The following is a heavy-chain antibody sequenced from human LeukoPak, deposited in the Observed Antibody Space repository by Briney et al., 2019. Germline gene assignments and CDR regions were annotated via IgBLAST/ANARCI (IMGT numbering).Heavy chain of an antibody. CDR2: IGGSGGST. CDR3: AKGYLGYCSGGSCYVPFDY. Sequence: ARSLRLSCAASGFTFSSYAMSWVRKAPGKGLELVSAIGGSGGSTYYADSVKGRFTISRDNSKNTLYLQMNSLRAEDTAVYYCAKGYLGYCSGGSCYVPFDYWGQGTLVTVSS. V-gene: IGHV3-23*01. J-gene: IGHJ4*02. D-gene: IGHD2-15*01. CDR1: GFTFSSYA.